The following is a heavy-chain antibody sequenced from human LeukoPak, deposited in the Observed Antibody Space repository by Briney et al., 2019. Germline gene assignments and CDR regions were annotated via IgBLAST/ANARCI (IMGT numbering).Heavy chain of an antibody. Sequence: SGTLSLTCAVSGGSISGSNWWSWVRQPPGKGLEWIGEIYHSGSTNHNPSLKSRVTISVDTSKNQFSLKLSSVTAADTAVYYCARDLWFGNNWFDPWGQGTLVTVSS. CDR2: IYHSGST. V-gene: IGHV4-4*02. CDR1: GGSISGSNW. CDR3: ARDLWFGNNWFDP. D-gene: IGHD3-10*01. J-gene: IGHJ5*02.